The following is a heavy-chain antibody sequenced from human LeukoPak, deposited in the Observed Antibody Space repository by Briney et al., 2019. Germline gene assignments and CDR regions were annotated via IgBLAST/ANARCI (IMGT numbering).Heavy chain of an antibody. CDR3: TTTPTKYYDFWSAYNDY. Sequence: GGSLRLSCAASGFIFSDAWMNWVRQAPGKGLEWVGHIRSKADGGTPDYIAPVKGRFTISRDDSKNTLYLQMNSLKTEDTAVYYCTTTPTKYYDFWSAYNDYWGQGTLVTVSS. V-gene: IGHV3-15*07. CDR1: GFIFSDAW. D-gene: IGHD3-3*01. CDR2: IRSKADGGTP. J-gene: IGHJ4*02.